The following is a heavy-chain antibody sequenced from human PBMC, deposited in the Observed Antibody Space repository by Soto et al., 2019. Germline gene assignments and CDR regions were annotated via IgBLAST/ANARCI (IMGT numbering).Heavy chain of an antibody. CDR1: GFTFSSYA. CDR2: ISGSGGST. CDR3: TTGGYYYGSGSYWGYYYYYGMDV. J-gene: IGHJ6*02. V-gene: IGHV3-23*01. D-gene: IGHD3-10*01. Sequence: GGSLRLSCAASGFTFSSYAMSWVRQAPGKGLEWVSAISGSGGSTYYADSVKGRFTISRDDSKNTLYLQMNSLKTEDTAVYYCTTGGYYYGSGSYWGYYYYYGMDVWGQGTTVTVSS.